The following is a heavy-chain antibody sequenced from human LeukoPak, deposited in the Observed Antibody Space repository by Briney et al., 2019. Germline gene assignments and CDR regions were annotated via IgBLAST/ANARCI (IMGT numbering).Heavy chain of an antibody. Sequence: SETLSLTCTVSGYSISSGYYWGWIRQSPGKGLEWIGEINHSGSTNYNPSLKSRVTISVDTSKNQFSLKLSSVTAADTAVYYCARTGGSFYFYYYMDVWGKGTTVTVSS. CDR1: GYSISSGYY. J-gene: IGHJ6*03. CDR2: INHSGST. D-gene: IGHD1-26*01. CDR3: ARTGGSFYFYYYMDV. V-gene: IGHV4-38-2*02.